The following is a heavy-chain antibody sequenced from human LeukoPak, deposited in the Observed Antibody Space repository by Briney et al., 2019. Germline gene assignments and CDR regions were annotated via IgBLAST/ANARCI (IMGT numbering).Heavy chain of an antibody. CDR3: ARGDSSSWYGPLFDY. CDR2: INPSGGST. CDR1: GYTFTSYY. J-gene: IGHJ4*02. V-gene: IGHV1-46*01. D-gene: IGHD6-13*01. Sequence: ASVKVSCKASGYTFTSYYMHWVRQAPGQGLEWMGIINPSGGSTSYAQKFQGRVTMTRDTSTSTVYMELSSLRSEGTAVYYCARGDSSSWYGPLFDYWGQGTLVTVSS.